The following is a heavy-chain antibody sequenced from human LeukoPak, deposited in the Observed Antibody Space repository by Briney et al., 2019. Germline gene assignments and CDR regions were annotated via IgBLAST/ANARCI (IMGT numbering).Heavy chain of an antibody. J-gene: IGHJ6*02. CDR3: ARGDCSGGSRYSYYYYGMDV. V-gene: IGHV4-59*01. CDR2: ISYSGTT. Sequence: SETLSLTCTVSGGSISSYYWSWLRQPPGKTLEWIGYISYSGTTNYNPSLKSRVTISVDTSKNQFSLKLSSVTAADTAVYYCARGDCSGGSRYSYYYYGMDVWGQGTTVTVSS. CDR1: GGSISSYY. D-gene: IGHD2-15*01.